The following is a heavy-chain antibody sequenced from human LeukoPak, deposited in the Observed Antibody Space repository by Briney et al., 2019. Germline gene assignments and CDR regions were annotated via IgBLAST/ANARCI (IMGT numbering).Heavy chain of an antibody. CDR1: GFTFSNAW. D-gene: IGHD6-6*01. V-gene: IGHV3-15*01. CDR3: TTAGSSSSWDSIADY. J-gene: IGHJ3*01. Sequence: GGSLRLSCAASGFTFSNAWMSWVRQAPGKGLEWVGRIKSKTDGGTTDYAAPVKGRFTISRDDSKNTLYLQMNSLKTEDTAVYYCTTAGSSSSWDSIADYWGQGTMVTVSS. CDR2: IKSKTDGGTT.